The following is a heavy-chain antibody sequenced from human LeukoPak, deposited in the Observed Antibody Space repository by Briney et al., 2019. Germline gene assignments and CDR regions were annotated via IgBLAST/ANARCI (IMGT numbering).Heavy chain of an antibody. V-gene: IGHV4-59*11. CDR2: IYYSGST. Sequence: SETLSLTCTVSGGSISSHYWSWIRQPPGKGLEWIGYIYYSGSTNYNPSLKSRVTISVDKSKNQFSLKLSSVTAADTAVYYCARGSGWYFPLDYWGQGTLVTVSS. D-gene: IGHD6-19*01. J-gene: IGHJ4*02. CDR1: GGSISSHY. CDR3: ARGSGWYFPLDY.